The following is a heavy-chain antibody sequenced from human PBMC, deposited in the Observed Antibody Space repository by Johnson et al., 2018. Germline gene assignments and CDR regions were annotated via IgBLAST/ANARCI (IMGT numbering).Heavy chain of an antibody. CDR1: GFSFNVYS. J-gene: IGHJ6*03. Sequence: VQLVQSGGGLVKPGGSXRLSCEASGFSFNVYSMTWVRQAPGKGLEWVPFIGAGSVHIHYADSVRGRFTISRDNAKKSLYLQMSALRVEDTAIYFCARGQWRVPGYQYYMDVWGKGTTVTVSS. CDR2: IGAGSVHI. V-gene: IGHV3-21*01. D-gene: IGHD6-19*01. CDR3: ARGQWRVPGYQYYMDV.